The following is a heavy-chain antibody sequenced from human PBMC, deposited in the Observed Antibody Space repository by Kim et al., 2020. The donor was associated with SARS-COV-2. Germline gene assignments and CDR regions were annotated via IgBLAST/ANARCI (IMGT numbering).Heavy chain of an antibody. CDR1: GGTFSSYA. V-gene: IGHV1-69*13. D-gene: IGHD3-22*01. Sequence: SVKVSCKASGGTFSSYAISWVRQAPGQGLEWMGGIIPIFGTANYAQKFQGRVTITADESTSTAYMELSSLRSEDTAVYYCAGGLRHMIVVVITSFNYYYGMDVWGQGTTVTVSS. J-gene: IGHJ6*02. CDR3: AGGLRHMIVVVITSFNYYYGMDV. CDR2: IIPIFGTA.